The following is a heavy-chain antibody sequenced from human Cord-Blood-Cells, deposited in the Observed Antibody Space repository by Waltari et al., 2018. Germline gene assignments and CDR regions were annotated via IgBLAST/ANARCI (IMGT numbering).Heavy chain of an antibody. V-gene: IGHV4-31*03. J-gene: IGHJ3*02. CDR3: ARSDYSSSWYNAFDI. CDR2: IYYSGST. D-gene: IGHD6-13*01. Sequence: QVQLQESGPGLVKPSQTLSLTCTVSGGSISSGGYYWSWIRQHPGKGLEWIGYIYYSGSTYYNPSLKSRVTISVDTSKNQFSRKLSSVTAADTAVYYCARSDYSSSWYNAFDIWGQGTMVTVSS. CDR1: GGSISSGGYY.